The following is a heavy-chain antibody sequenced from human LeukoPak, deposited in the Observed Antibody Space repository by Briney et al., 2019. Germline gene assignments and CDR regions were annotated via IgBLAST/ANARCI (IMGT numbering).Heavy chain of an antibody. Sequence: PSETLSLTCTVSGGSMSSYYWSWIRQPPGKGLEWIGYIYYSGSTKYNPPLKSRVTISVDTPKNQFSLKLSSVTAADTAVYYCASRSGSFSDALDIWGQGTLVTVSS. D-gene: IGHD3-10*01. CDR3: ASRSGSFSDALDI. CDR1: GGSMSSYY. J-gene: IGHJ3*02. V-gene: IGHV4-59*08. CDR2: IYYSGST.